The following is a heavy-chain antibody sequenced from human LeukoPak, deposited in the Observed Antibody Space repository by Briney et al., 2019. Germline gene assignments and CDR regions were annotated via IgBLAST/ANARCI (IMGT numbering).Heavy chain of an antibody. CDR2: ISWNSGSI. J-gene: IGHJ4*02. CDR3: AKGLDYVWGSYRYTAHYFDY. Sequence: TGGSLRLSCAASGFTFDDYAMHWVRQAPGKGLEWVSGISWNSGSIGYADSVKGRFTISRDNAKNSLYLQMNSLRAEDTAVYYCAKGLDYVWGSYRYTAHYFDYWGQGTLVTVSS. CDR1: GFTFDDYA. V-gene: IGHV3-9*01. D-gene: IGHD3-16*02.